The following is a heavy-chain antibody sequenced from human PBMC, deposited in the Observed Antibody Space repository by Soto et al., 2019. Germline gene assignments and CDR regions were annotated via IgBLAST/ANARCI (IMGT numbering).Heavy chain of an antibody. CDR1: GGSISSSNW. Sequence: QVQLQESGPGLVKPSGTLSLTCAVSGGSISSSNWWSWVRQPPGKGLEWIGEIYHSGSTNYNPSLKGRVTISVDKSNTQFSLTLSSVTAADTAVYYCASVRGGYYYAMDVWGQGTTFTVS. J-gene: IGHJ6*02. CDR3: ASVRGGYYYAMDV. D-gene: IGHD3-10*02. V-gene: IGHV4-4*02. CDR2: IYHSGST.